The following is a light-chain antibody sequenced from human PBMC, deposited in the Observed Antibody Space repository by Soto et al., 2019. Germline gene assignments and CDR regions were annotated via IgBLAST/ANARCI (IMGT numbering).Light chain of an antibody. V-gene: IGKV1-39*01. CDR1: QSISTY. J-gene: IGKJ5*01. CDR3: QQSYSTPKVT. Sequence: DIQMTQSPSSLSASVGDRVTITCRAGQSISTYLNWYQQKPGKAPKLLIYAASSLQSGVPSRFSGSGSATDFTLTISSLQPEDFATYYCQQSYSTPKVTFGQGTRLEIK. CDR2: AAS.